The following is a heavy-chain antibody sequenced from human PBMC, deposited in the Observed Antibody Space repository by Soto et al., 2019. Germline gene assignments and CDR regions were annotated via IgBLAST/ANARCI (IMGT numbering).Heavy chain of an antibody. Sequence: QVQLQESGPGLVKPSQTLSLTCTVSGGSISSGGYYWSWIRQHPGKGLEWIGYIYYNGSTFYNPSLKSRVTISVDTSKNQFSLKLSSVTAADTAVYYCASLSMTTVTTWDYWGQGTLVTVSS. D-gene: IGHD4-17*01. CDR1: GGSISSGGYY. CDR3: ASLSMTTVTTWDY. J-gene: IGHJ4*02. CDR2: IYYNGST. V-gene: IGHV4-31*03.